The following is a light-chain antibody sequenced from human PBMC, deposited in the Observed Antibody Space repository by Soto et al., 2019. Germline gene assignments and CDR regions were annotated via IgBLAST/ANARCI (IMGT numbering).Light chain of an antibody. CDR2: DVS. V-gene: IGKV1-5*01. CDR3: QQYTSYPLT. Sequence: DIRMTQSPSTLSAIVGDRVTITCRATQSFTTWLAWYQQKPGKAPQLLIYDVSNLASGVPYRFSGSGSGTEFTLTISSLQPDDFAAYYCQQYTSYPLTFGGGTKVEIK. J-gene: IGKJ4*01. CDR1: QSFTTW.